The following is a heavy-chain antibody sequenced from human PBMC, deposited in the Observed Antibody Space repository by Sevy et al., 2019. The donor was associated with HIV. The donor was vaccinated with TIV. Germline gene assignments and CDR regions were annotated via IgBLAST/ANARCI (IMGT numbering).Heavy chain of an antibody. CDR1: GFTFGDYA. CDR2: IRSKDYGGAT. V-gene: IGHV3-49*03. D-gene: IGHD3-22*01. CDR3: TRGDYYDSSGYSDY. Sequence: GGSLRLSCTGSGFTFGDYAMSWFRQAPGMGLEWVGFIRSKDYGGATEYAASVKGRLTISRDDSKSIADLQMISLKTGDTAVYYCTRGDYYDSSGYSDYWGQGTLVTVSS. J-gene: IGHJ4*02.